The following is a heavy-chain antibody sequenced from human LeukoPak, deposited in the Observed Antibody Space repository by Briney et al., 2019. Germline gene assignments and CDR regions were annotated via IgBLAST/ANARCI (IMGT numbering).Heavy chain of an antibody. J-gene: IGHJ4*02. CDR1: GDSVSSKNGA. D-gene: IGHD6-19*01. CDR2: TYYRSKWYN. Sequence: SQTLSLTCVVSGDSVSSKNGAWNWIRQSPSRGLEWLGRTYYRSKWYNDYAESMEGRMTISQDTSKNQYSLHLNSVTPDDTAVYYCSRDFGTTGWHTFDYWGQGTLVTVSS. CDR3: SRDFGTTGWHTFDY. V-gene: IGHV6-1*01.